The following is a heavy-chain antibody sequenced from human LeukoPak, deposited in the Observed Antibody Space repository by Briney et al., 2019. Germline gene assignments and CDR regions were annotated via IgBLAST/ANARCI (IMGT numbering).Heavy chain of an antibody. Sequence: TGGSLRLSCAASGFTFSSYGMHWVRQAPGKGLEWVAFIRNDGTNKYYADSVKGRFTISRDNSKNTLFVQMTSLRPEDTAVYYCTKETRGFDCWGQGTLVTVSS. CDR3: TKETRGFDC. V-gene: IGHV3-30*02. CDR2: IRNDGTNK. CDR1: GFTFSSYG. J-gene: IGHJ4*02.